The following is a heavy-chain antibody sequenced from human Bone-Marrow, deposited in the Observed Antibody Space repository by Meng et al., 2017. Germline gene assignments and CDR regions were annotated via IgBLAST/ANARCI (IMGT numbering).Heavy chain of an antibody. D-gene: IGHD6-13*01. CDR1: GLCVTDAW. V-gene: IGHV3-15*01. J-gene: IGHJ4*02. Sequence: GGGCVKLGWALTLSLLASGLCVTDAWMSWVRQAQGKGLEWVGRIKRNSDGGTIDYAAPVKGRFTISRDDSKNTLYLQMGSLITEDTAVYFCATGAAAADHWGQGTLVTVSS. CDR2: IKRNSDGGTI. CDR3: ATGAAAADH.